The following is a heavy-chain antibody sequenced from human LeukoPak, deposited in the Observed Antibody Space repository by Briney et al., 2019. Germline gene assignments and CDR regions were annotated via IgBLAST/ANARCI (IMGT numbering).Heavy chain of an antibody. J-gene: IGHJ5*02. D-gene: IGHD3-22*01. CDR3: ARETPPAYYYDSSGRNWFDP. V-gene: IGHV7-4-1*02. Sequence: ASVKVSCKASGYTFTSYAMNWVRQAPGQGLEWMGWINTNTGNPTYAQGFTGRFVFSLDTSVSTAYLQISSLKAEDTAVYYCARETPPAYYYDSSGRNWFDPWGQGTLVTVPS. CDR2: INTNTGNP. CDR1: GYTFTSYA.